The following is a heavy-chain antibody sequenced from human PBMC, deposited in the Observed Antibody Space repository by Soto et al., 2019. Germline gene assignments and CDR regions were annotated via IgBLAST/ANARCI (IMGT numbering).Heavy chain of an antibody. CDR1: GFMFSIYA. J-gene: IGHJ4*02. V-gene: IGHV3-23*01. Sequence: EVQLLESGGGLVQPGGSLRLSCEASGFMFSIYAMSWVRQVPGKGLEWLTSISDTGGRIFYADSVKGRFTISRDNSRNTLYLEMNSLRAEDTATYYCAKDGWLSPPPLWWGQGALVTVSS. CDR2: ISDTGGRI. D-gene: IGHD6-19*01. CDR3: AKDGWLSPPPLW.